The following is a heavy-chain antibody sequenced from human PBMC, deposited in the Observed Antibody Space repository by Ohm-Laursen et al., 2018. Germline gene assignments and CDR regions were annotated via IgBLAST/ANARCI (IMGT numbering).Heavy chain of an antibody. CDR3: ARHQDYVPFDY. V-gene: IGHV4-61*01. Sequence: SETLSLTCTVSGGSVNSGTYYWDWIRQPPGKGLEWIGFISYSGNTNYNPSLKRRVTISVDTSNSQFSLKLSSVTAADTAVYYCARHQDYVPFDYWGQGTLVTVSS. CDR1: GGSVNSGTYY. D-gene: IGHD4-17*01. J-gene: IGHJ4*02. CDR2: ISYSGNT.